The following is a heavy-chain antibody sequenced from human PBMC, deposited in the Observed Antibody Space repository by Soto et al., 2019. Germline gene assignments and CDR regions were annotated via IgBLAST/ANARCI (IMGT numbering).Heavy chain of an antibody. CDR2: ISAYNGNT. V-gene: IGHV1-18*01. J-gene: IGHJ4*02. D-gene: IGHD5-18*01. CDR1: GYTFTSYG. Sequence: QVQLVQSGAEVKKPGASVKVSCKTSGYTFTSYGFSWVRQAPGQGLEWMGWISAYNGNTNYAQKLQGRVTMTTDTSTSTSYLELRSLRSDDTAAYYCADALSYSYGLDYWGQGTLVTGSS. CDR3: ADALSYSYGLDY.